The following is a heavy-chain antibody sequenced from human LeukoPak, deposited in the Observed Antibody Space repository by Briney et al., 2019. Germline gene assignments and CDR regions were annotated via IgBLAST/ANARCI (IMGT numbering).Heavy chain of an antibody. V-gene: IGHV3-23*01. J-gene: IGHJ4*02. CDR3: ARLSGTSGTSSRVLHY. D-gene: IGHD1-1*01. CDR1: GFTFTTYA. CDR2: ISGSGEDT. Sequence: PGGSLRLSCAASGFTFTTYAMVWVRQAPGKGLEWVSAISGSGEDTYYADSVRGRFTISRDNSENTLSLQMNRLRAEDTAVYHCARLSGTSGTSSRVLHYWGQGTLVIVSS.